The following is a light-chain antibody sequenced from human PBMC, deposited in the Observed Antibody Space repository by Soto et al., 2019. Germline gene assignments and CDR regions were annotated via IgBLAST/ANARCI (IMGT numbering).Light chain of an antibody. V-gene: IGKV3-20*01. Sequence: ETVLTQSPGTLSLSPGERATLSCRASQSVSSSYLAWYQQKPGQAPRLLIYGASSRATGIPDRFSGSGSGTDFTLTISRLEPEDFAVYYCQQYGSSPEWTFGQGTKVEI. CDR2: GAS. CDR1: QSVSSSY. CDR3: QQYGSSPEWT. J-gene: IGKJ1*01.